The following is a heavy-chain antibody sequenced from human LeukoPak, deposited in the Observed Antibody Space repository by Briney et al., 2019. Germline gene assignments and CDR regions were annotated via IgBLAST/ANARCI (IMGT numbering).Heavy chain of an antibody. CDR1: GYPISSGYH. Sequence: SETLSLSCVVSGYPISSGYHWGWIRQPPGEGLEWIGSVYRSGSTYYNPSLKSRVTISVDTSKNQFSLKLSSVTAADTAVYYCARHLSSLRGLFDYWGQGTLVTVSS. CDR3: ARHLSSLRGLFDY. D-gene: IGHD4-17*01. CDR2: VYRSGST. J-gene: IGHJ4*02. V-gene: IGHV4-38-2*01.